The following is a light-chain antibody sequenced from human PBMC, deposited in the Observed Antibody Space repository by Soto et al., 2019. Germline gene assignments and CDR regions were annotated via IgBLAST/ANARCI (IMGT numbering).Light chain of an antibody. CDR3: MQCTCSPWA. Sequence: DVVMTQSPLSLPVTLGQPASISCRSSQSLVYSDGNTYLHWFQQRPGQSPRRLIYKGSTRDSGVPDRFSGRGSGADFTVEISSVEAEDVGVYDCMQCTCSPWALGQGTKVDIK. CDR1: QSLVYSDGNTY. V-gene: IGKV2-30*01. CDR2: KGS. J-gene: IGKJ1*01.